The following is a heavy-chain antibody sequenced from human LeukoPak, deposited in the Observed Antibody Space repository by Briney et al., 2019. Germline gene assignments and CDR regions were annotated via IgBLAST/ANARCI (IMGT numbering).Heavy chain of an antibody. D-gene: IGHD3-22*01. Sequence: SETLSLTCAVSGGSISSSNWWSWVRQPPGKGLEWIGEIYHSGSTYYNPSLKSRVTISVDTSKNQFSLKLSSVTAADTAVYYCARWRSYYRDAFDIWGQGTMVTVSS. J-gene: IGHJ3*02. CDR2: IYHSGST. CDR1: GGSISSSNW. CDR3: ARWRSYYRDAFDI. V-gene: IGHV4-4*02.